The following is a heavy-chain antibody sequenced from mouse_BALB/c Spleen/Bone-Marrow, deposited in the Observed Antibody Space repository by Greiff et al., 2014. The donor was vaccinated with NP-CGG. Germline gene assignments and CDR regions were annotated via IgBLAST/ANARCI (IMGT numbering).Heavy chain of an antibody. CDR2: ISTYYGDA. Sequence: QVQLQQSGAELVRPGVSVKISCKGSGYTFTDYAMYWVKQSHAKSLEWIGIISTYYGDASYNQKFEGKATMTVDKSSSTAYMELARLTSEDSAIYYCAREAGPWYFDVWGAGTTVTVSS. J-gene: IGHJ1*01. V-gene: IGHV1S137*01. CDR1: GYTFTDYA. CDR3: AREAGPWYFDV.